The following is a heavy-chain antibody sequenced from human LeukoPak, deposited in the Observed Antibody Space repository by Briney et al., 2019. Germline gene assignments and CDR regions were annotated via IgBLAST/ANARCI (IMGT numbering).Heavy chain of an antibody. V-gene: IGHV3-30*04. CDR2: ISYDGSNK. D-gene: IGHD2-15*01. CDR3: ARGILWGGGSLDY. CDR1: GFTFSSYA. J-gene: IGHJ4*02. Sequence: GGSLRLSCAASGFTFSSYAMHWVRQAPGKGLEWVAVISYDGSNKYYADSVKGRLTISRDNSKNTLYLQMNSLRAEDTAVYYWARGILWGGGSLDYWGQGTLVTVSS.